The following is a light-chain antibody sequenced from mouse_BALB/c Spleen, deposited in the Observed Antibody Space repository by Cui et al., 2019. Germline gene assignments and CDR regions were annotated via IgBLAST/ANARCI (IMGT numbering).Light chain of an antibody. CDR2: DTS. CDR3: QQWSSYPRT. CDR1: PSVSY. Sequence: QIVLTQSPAIMSASPGEKVTMTCSASPSVSYMYWYQRKPGSSPRLLIYDTSNLASGVPVRFSGSGSGTSYSLTISRMEAEDAATYYCQQWSSYPRTFGGGTKLEIK. V-gene: IGKV4-55*01. J-gene: IGKJ1*01.